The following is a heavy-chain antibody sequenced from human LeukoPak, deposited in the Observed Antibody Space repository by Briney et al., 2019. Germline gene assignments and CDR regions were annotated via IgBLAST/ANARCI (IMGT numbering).Heavy chain of an antibody. D-gene: IGHD1-26*01. CDR1: GFTFSSYA. V-gene: IGHV3-23*01. CDR3: AKVHYTASFPGSFPGRNYFDS. CDR2: IGARGDVT. J-gene: IGHJ4*02. Sequence: GGSLRLSCTASGFTFSSYAMSWVRQAPGKGPEWVSSIGARGDVTYSADSVKGRFTISRDNSKRTLFLQMNSLRAEDTAVYYCAKVHYTASFPGSFPGRNYFDSWGQGSLVTVSP.